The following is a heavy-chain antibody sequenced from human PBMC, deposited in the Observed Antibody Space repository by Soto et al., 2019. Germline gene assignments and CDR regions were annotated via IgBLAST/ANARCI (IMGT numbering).Heavy chain of an antibody. D-gene: IGHD3-9*01. CDR1: GFTFSSYS. J-gene: IGHJ4*02. Sequence: SLRLSCAASGFTFSSYSMNWVRQAPGKGLEWVSSISSSSSYIYYADSVKGRFTISRDNAKNSLYLQMNSLRAEDTAVYYCARYDILTGFGICFDYWGQGTLVTVSS. V-gene: IGHV3-21*01. CDR3: ARYDILTGFGICFDY. CDR2: ISSSSSYI.